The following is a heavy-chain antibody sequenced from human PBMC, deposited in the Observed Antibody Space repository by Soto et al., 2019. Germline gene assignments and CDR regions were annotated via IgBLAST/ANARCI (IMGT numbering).Heavy chain of an antibody. CDR1: GGSFSGYY. CDR2: INHSGST. V-gene: IGHV4-34*01. J-gene: IGHJ5*02. CDR3: ATLGGFDP. Sequence: PSETLSLTCAVYGGSFSGYYWSWIRQPPGKGLEWIGEINHSGSTNYNPSLKSRVTISVDTSKNQFSLKLSSVTAADTAVYYCATLGGFDPWGQGTLVTVSS.